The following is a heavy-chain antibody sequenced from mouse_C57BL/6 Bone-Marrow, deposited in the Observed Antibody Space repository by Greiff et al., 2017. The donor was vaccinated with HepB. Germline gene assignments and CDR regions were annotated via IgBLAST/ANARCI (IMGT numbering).Heavy chain of an antibody. CDR2: INPSSGYT. J-gene: IGHJ2*01. CDR1: GYTFTSYT. Sequence: VQLQQSGAELARPGASVKMSCKASGYTFTSYTMHWVKQRPGQGLEWIGYINPSSGYTKYNQKFKDKATLTADKSSSTAYMQLSSLISEDSAVYYCVRCFSPLGGYWGQGTTLTVSS. CDR3: VRCFSPLGGY. V-gene: IGHV1-4*01. D-gene: IGHD4-1*01.